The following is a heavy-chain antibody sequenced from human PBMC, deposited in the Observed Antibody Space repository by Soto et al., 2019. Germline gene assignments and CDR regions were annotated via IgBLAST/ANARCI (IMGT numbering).Heavy chain of an antibody. J-gene: IGHJ3*02. CDR2: LAPEDGET. Sequence: QVQLVQSGAEVKKPGASVKVSCKVSGYTLTELSMHGVLHAPGKELDWMGGLAPEDGETIYAQKFKGRVNMTEDTYTYPAYMELSSLSAEDTAVYYCATDPSRIAAVSCDAFGIWGQGTMVTVS. D-gene: IGHD6-13*01. CDR3: ATDPSRIAAVSCDAFGI. CDR1: GYTLTELS. V-gene: IGHV1-24*01.